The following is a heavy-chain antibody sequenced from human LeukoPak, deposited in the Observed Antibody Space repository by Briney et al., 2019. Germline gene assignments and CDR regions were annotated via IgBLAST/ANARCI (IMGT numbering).Heavy chain of an antibody. D-gene: IGHD4-17*01. CDR2: IYYSGST. CDR3: ASYTLRRSAFDI. CDR1: GGSMSSYY. J-gene: IGHJ3*02. V-gene: IGHV4-59*08. Sequence: SETLSLTCTVSGGSMSSYYWSWIRQPPGKGLEWIGYIYYSGSTNYNPSLKSRVTISVDTSKNQFSLKLSSVTAADTAVYYCASYTLRRSAFDIWGQGTMVTVSS.